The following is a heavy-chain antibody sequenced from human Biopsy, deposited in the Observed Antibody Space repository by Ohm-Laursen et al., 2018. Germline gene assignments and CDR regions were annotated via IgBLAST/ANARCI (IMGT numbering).Heavy chain of an antibody. V-gene: IGHV4-4*07. CDR3: ASVVLGPTNDAFDL. Sequence: TLSLTCNVSGGDINNYYWSWIRQPAGKGLEWIGRIYPGGSTNYNPSLKSRVAMSEDTSKKQLSLRLRSVTAADTAMYYCASVVLGPTNDAFDLWGQGTMVVVSS. CDR1: GGDINNYY. CDR2: IYPGGST. D-gene: IGHD3-22*01. J-gene: IGHJ3*01.